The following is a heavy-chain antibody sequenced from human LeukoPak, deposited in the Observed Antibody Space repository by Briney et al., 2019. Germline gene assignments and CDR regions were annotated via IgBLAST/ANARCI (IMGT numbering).Heavy chain of an antibody. J-gene: IGHJ3*02. Sequence: SVKVSCKASGYTFTGYYMHWVRQAPGQGLEWMGGIIPIFGTANYAQKFQGRVTITTDESTSTAYMELSSLRSEDTAVYYCARAGGKQNAFDIWGQGTMVTVSS. CDR1: GYTFTGYY. V-gene: IGHV1-69*05. CDR2: IIPIFGTA. D-gene: IGHD2-15*01. CDR3: ARAGGKQNAFDI.